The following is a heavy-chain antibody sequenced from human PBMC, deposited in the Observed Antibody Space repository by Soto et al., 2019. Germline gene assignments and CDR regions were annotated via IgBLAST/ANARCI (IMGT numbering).Heavy chain of an antibody. V-gene: IGHV1-2*04. CDR3: ARSKTIFGVVFQDWFDP. D-gene: IGHD3-3*01. J-gene: IGHJ5*02. CDR2: INPNSGGT. Sequence: QVQLVQSGAEVKKPGASVKVSCKASGYTFTGYYMHWVRQAPGQGLEWMGWINPNSGGTNYAQKFQGWVTMTRDTPISTAYVELSRLRSDDTAVYYCARSKTIFGVVFQDWFDPWGQGTLVTVSS. CDR1: GYTFTGYY.